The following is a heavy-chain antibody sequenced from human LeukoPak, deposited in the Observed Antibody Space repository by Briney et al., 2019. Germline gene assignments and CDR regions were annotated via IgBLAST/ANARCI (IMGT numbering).Heavy chain of an antibody. CDR2: ISSSSTTI. V-gene: IGHV3-48*04. J-gene: IGHJ3*02. CDR1: GVAFNSYS. CDR3: ARHDTTSGYGAFDI. Sequence: GGSLRLSCAASGVAFNSYSMNWVRQAPGKGLEWVSYISSSSTTIYYADSVQGRFTISRDNAKNSLFLQMNSLRAEDTAVYYCARHDTTSGYGAFDIWGQGTMVTVSS. D-gene: IGHD3-22*01.